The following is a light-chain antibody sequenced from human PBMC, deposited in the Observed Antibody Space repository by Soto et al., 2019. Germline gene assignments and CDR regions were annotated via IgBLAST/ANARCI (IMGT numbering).Light chain of an antibody. J-gene: IGKJ5*01. Sequence: EIVLTQSPGTLSLSPGERATLSCRASQSVSSGHLAWYQQRPGQAPRLLIYGVSSRATGIPDRFSGSGSGTDFTLTISSLQSEDFAVYYCQQYNNWPPVTFGQGTRLDIK. CDR3: QQYNNWPPVT. CDR1: QSVSSGH. V-gene: IGKV3-20*01. CDR2: GVS.